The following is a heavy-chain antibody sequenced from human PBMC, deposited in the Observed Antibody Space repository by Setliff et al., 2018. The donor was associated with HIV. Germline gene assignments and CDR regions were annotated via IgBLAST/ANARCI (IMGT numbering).Heavy chain of an antibody. Sequence: GESLKISCKGSGYSFTSYWIAWVRQMPGKGLEWVGIIYPGDSHTRYSPSFQGQVTFSADKSISTAYLQWSSLKASDTAIYYCTRHILAYCAGDCYPLDYWGQGTLVTSPQ. CDR1: GYSFTSYW. CDR2: IYPGDSHT. J-gene: IGHJ4*02. CDR3: TRHILAYCAGDCYPLDY. D-gene: IGHD2-21*02. V-gene: IGHV5-51*01.